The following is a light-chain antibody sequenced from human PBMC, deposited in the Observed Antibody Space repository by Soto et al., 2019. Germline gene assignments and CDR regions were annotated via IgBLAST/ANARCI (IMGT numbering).Light chain of an antibody. CDR2: EVV. V-gene: IGLV2-8*01. CDR3: NSYAGSNTYV. Sequence: QSALTQPPSASGSPGQSVTISCTGTKSDIGVYDFVSWYQHHPGKAPRLIIYEVVQRPSGVPDRFSGSKSGNTASLTVSGIQAADEDDYFCNSYAGSNTYVFGGGNKRTVL. J-gene: IGLJ2*01. CDR1: KSDIGVYDF.